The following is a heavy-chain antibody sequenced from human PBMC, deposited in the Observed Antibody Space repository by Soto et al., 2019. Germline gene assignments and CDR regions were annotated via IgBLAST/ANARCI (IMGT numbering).Heavy chain of an antibody. J-gene: IGHJ4*02. CDR2: ISGSGGST. V-gene: IGHV3-23*01. CDR1: GSTFSNYA. CDR3: AKDQGSSWYEIDY. Sequence: TGGSLRLSCAASGSTFSNYAVTWVRQAPGKGLEWVSTISGSGGSTYYADSVKGRFTISRDNSKNTLYLQMNSLRAEDTAVYYCAKDQGSSWYEIDYWGQGTLVTVSS. D-gene: IGHD6-13*01.